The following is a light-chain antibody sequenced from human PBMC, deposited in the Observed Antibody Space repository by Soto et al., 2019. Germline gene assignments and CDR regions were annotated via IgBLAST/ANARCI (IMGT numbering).Light chain of an antibody. Sequence: QSALTQPASVSGSPGQSITISCTGTSSDVGGYNYVSWSQQYPGKAPKLLIYEVSNRPSGISTRFSGSKSGNTASLTISGLQAEDEADYYCSSYTSSGTHYVFGTGTKLTVL. CDR3: SSYTSSGTHYV. V-gene: IGLV2-14*01. CDR2: EVS. J-gene: IGLJ1*01. CDR1: SSDVGGYNY.